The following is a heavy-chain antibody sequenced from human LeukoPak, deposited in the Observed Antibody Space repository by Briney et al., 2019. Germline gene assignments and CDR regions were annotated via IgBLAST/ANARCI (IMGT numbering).Heavy chain of an antibody. Sequence: SETLSLTCTVSGGSISSYYWSWIRQPPGRGLEWIGEINHSRSTNYNPSLKSRVTISVDTSKNQFSLKLSSVTAADTAVYYCARDSARQYYYYYGMDVWGQGTTVTVSS. D-gene: IGHD2-21*01. CDR1: GGSISSYY. CDR3: ARDSARQYYYYYGMDV. V-gene: IGHV4-34*01. J-gene: IGHJ6*02. CDR2: INHSRST.